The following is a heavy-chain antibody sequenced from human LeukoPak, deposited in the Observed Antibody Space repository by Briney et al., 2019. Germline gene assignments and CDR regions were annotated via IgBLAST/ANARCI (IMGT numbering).Heavy chain of an antibody. Sequence: GGSLRLSCAASGFTVSSNYMSWVRQAPGKGLEWVSVIYSGGSTYYADSVKGRFTISRDNSKNTLCLQMNSLRAEDTAVYYCARDTWGSAAAFDIWGQGTMVTVSS. D-gene: IGHD7-27*01. CDR2: IYSGGST. V-gene: IGHV3-66*01. J-gene: IGHJ3*02. CDR3: ARDTWGSAAAFDI. CDR1: GFTVSSNY.